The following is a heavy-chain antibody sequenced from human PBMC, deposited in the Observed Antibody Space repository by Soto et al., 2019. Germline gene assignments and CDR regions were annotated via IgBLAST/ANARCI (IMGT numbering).Heavy chain of an antibody. CDR3: AKNAGYCSSTSCYVDY. CDR2: ISGSGGST. V-gene: IGHV3-23*01. Sequence: GGSLRLSCAASGFTFSSYAMSWVRQAPGKGLEWVSAISGSGGSTYYADSVKGRFTISRDNSKNTLYLQMNSLRAEDTAVYYCAKNAGYCSSTSCYVDYWGQGTLVTVSS. J-gene: IGHJ4*02. D-gene: IGHD2-2*01. CDR1: GFTFSSYA.